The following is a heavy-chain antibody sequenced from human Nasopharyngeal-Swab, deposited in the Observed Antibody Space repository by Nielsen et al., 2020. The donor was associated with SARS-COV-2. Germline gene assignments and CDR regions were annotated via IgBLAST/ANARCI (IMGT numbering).Heavy chain of an antibody. CDR2: ISGSCGST. D-gene: IGHD3-10*01. V-gene: IGHV3-23*01. J-gene: IGHJ6*03. CDR3: AKGGYGSGSYYPHMDV. Sequence: GESLKISCAASRFTFSSYAMSWVRQAPGKGLEWVSAISGSCGSTYYADSVKGRFTISRDNSKNALYLQMNSLRAEDTAVYFCAKGGYGSGSYYPHMDVWGKGTTVTVSS. CDR1: RFTFSSYA.